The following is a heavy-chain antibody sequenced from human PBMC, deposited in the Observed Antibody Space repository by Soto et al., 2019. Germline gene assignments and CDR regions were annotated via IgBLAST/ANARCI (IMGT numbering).Heavy chain of an antibody. D-gene: IGHD3-22*01. CDR1: GYTFTSYA. V-gene: IGHV1-3*01. CDR2: INAGNGNT. Sequence: GASVKVSCKASGYTFTSYAMRWVRQAPGQRLEWMGWINAGNGNTKYSQKFQGRVTITRDTSASTAYMELSSLRSEDTAVYYCARYDSSGYLSPFDYWGQGTLVTVSS. J-gene: IGHJ4*02. CDR3: ARYDSSGYLSPFDY.